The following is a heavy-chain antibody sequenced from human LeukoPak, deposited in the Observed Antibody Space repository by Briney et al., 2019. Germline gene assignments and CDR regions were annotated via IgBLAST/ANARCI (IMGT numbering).Heavy chain of an antibody. Sequence: PSETLSLTCAVHGGSFSGYFWSWIRQPPGKGLEWIGEINDSGSTYYNPSLKSRVTISAETSKNQFSLKLNSLTAADTAVYYCVRGGQQLVLWRAWFDPWGQGTLVTVSS. J-gene: IGHJ5*02. CDR1: GGSFSGYF. CDR2: INDSGST. D-gene: IGHD4/OR15-4a*01. CDR3: VRGGQQLVLWRAWFDP. V-gene: IGHV4-34*01.